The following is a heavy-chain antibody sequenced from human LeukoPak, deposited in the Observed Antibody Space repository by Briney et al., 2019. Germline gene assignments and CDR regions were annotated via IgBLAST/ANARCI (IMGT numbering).Heavy chain of an antibody. CDR1: GGSISSSSYY. CDR3: ARVAIPYDISPYHDGYMDV. J-gene: IGHJ6*03. Sequence: SETLSLTCTVSGGSISSSSYYWGWIRQPPGKGLEWIGSIYYSGSTYYNPSLKSRVTISVDTSRNRFSLKLTSVTAADTAVYFCARVAIPYDISPYHDGYMDVWGKGTTVTVSS. V-gene: IGHV4-39*07. CDR2: IYYSGST. D-gene: IGHD3-22*01.